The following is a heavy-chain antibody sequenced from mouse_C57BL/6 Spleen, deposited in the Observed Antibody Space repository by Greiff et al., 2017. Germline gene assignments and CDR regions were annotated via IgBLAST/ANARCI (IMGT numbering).Heavy chain of an antibody. Sequence: VQLQQPGAELVMPGASVKLSCKASGHTFTSSWMHWVKQRPGQGLEWIGEIDPSDSYTNYNQKFKGKSTLTVDKSSSTAYMQLSSLTSEDSAVYYCARGITTVVAKEYYFDYWGQGTTLTVSS. CDR3: ARGITTVVAKEYYFDY. D-gene: IGHD1-1*01. CDR1: GHTFTSSW. J-gene: IGHJ2*01. V-gene: IGHV1-69*01. CDR2: IDPSDSYT.